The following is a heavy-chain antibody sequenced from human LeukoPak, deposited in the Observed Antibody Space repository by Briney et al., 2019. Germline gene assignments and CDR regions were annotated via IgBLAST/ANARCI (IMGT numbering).Heavy chain of an antibody. CDR2: FDPEDGET. CDR3: ATEGGYSGSYYFDY. V-gene: IGHV1-24*01. CDR1: GYTLTELS. Sequence: ASVKVSCKVSGYTLTELSTHWVRQAPGKGLEWMGGFDPEDGETIYAQKFQGRVTMTEDTSTDTAYMELSSLRSEDTAVYYCATEGGYSGSYYFDYWGQGTLVTVSS. J-gene: IGHJ4*02. D-gene: IGHD1-26*01.